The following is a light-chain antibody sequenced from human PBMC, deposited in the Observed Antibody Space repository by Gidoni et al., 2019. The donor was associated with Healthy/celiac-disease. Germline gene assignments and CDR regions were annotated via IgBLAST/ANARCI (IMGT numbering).Light chain of an antibody. CDR3: QQYYSTFLT. CDR1: QSVLYSSNNKNY. J-gene: IGKJ4*01. V-gene: IGKV4-1*01. CDR2: WAS. Sequence: DIVMTQSPDSLAVSLGEGATINCKSSQSVLYSSNNKNYLAWYQQKPGQPPKLLIYWASTRESGVPDRFSGSGSGTDFTLTISSLQAEDVAVYYCQQYYSTFLTFGGGTKVEIK.